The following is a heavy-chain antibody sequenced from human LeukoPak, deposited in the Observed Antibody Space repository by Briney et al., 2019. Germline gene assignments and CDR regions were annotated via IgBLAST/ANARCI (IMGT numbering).Heavy chain of an antibody. Sequence: SVKVSCKASGGTFSSYAISWVRQAPGQGLEWMGGIIPIFGTANYAQKFQGRVTITTDESTSTAYMELSSLRSEDTAVYYCAKEGYGSSWNADFDYWGQGSLVTVSS. V-gene: IGHV1-69*05. CDR1: GGTFSSYA. CDR3: AKEGYGSSWNADFDY. J-gene: IGHJ4*02. CDR2: IIPIFGTA. D-gene: IGHD6-13*01.